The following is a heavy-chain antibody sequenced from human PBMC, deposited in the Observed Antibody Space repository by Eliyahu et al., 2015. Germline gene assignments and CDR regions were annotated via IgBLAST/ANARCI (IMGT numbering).Heavy chain of an antibody. CDR1: GYTFTGYY. D-gene: IGHD6-19*01. J-gene: IGHJ6*02. V-gene: IGHV1-2*02. CDR3: ARDRSGIAVARHRDYYYGMDV. Sequence: QVQLVQSGAEVKKPGASVKVSCKASGYTFTGYYMHWVRQAPGQGLEWMGWINPNSGGXNYAQKFQGRVTMTRDTSISTAYMELSRLRSDDTAVYYCARDRSGIAVARHRDYYYGMDVWGQGTTVTVSS. CDR2: INPNSGGX.